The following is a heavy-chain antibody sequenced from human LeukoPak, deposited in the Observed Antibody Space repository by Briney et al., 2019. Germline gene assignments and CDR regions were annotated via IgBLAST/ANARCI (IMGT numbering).Heavy chain of an antibody. V-gene: IGHV3-48*04. J-gene: IGHJ6*04. CDR2: ISNGGCRT. CDR3: ARRYCSSTSCTMDV. Sequence: PGRSLRLSCAASGFTFSSYGMHWVRQAPGKGLEWVSYISNGGCRTYYADSVKGRFTISRDNAKNSLYLQMNSLRAEDTAIYYCARRYCSSTSCTMDVWGKGTTVTVSS. CDR1: GFTFSSYG. D-gene: IGHD2-2*01.